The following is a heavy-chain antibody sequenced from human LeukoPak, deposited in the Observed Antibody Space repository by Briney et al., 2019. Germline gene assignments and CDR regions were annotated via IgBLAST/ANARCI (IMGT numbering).Heavy chain of an antibody. V-gene: IGHV4-4*07. D-gene: IGHD3-3*01. Sequence: SETLSLTCTVSGGSISSYYWSWIRQPAGKGLEWIGRIYTSGSTNYNPSLKSRVTMSVDTSKNQFSLKLSSVTAADTAVYYCARESSIFGVVIADDAFDIWGQGTMVTVSS. CDR1: GGSISSYY. CDR3: ARESSIFGVVIADDAFDI. J-gene: IGHJ3*02. CDR2: IYTSGST.